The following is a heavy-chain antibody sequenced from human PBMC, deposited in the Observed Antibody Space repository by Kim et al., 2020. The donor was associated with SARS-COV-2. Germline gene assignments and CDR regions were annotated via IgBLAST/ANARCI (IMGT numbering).Heavy chain of an antibody. CDR1: GGSISSYY. V-gene: IGHV4-59*01. J-gene: IGHJ4*02. CDR2: IYYSGST. D-gene: IGHD6-13*01. Sequence: SETLSLICTVSGGSISSYYWSWIRQPPGKGLEWIGYIYYSGSTNYNPSLKSRVTISVDTSKNQFSLKLSSVTAADTAVYYCARAREGYSSSWYIDYWGQGTLVTVSS. CDR3: ARAREGYSSSWYIDY.